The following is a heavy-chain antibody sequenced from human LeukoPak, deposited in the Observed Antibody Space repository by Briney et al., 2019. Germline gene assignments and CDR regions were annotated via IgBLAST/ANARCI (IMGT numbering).Heavy chain of an antibody. CDR2: ISYDGSNK. Sequence: GRSLRLSCAASGFTFSSYGMHWVRQAPGKGLEWVAVISYDGSNKYYADSVKGRFTISRDNSKNTLYLQMNSLRAEDTAVYYCAKDSRGYYYDSSGYYYGYYFDYWGQGTLVTVSS. CDR3: AKDSRGYYYDSSGYYYGYYFDY. J-gene: IGHJ4*02. CDR1: GFTFSSYG. D-gene: IGHD3-22*01. V-gene: IGHV3-30*18.